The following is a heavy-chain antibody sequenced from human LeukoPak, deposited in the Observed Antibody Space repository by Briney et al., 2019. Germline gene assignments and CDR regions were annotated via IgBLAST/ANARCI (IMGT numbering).Heavy chain of an antibody. CDR3: AKAFRVLPFDP. CDR1: GFTFSSYG. J-gene: IGHJ5*02. Sequence: GGSLGLSCAASGFTFSSYGMSWVRQAPGKGLEWVSAISGSGGSTYYADSVKGRFTISRDNSKNTLYLQMNSLRAEDTAVYYCAKAFRVLPFDPWGQGTLVTVSS. V-gene: IGHV3-23*01. D-gene: IGHD3-10*01. CDR2: ISGSGGST.